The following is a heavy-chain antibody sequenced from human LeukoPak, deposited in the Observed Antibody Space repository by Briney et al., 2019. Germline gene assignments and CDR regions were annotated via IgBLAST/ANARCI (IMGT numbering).Heavy chain of an antibody. Sequence: PGGSLRLSCAASGFTFSNYWILWVRQAPGKGLVWVSHINPDGSAPGYADFVKGRFTISRDNAKNTLYLQMNSLRAEDTAVYYCARSLLYHYGSSGPEKWGQGSLVTVSS. D-gene: IGHD3-22*01. CDR3: ARSLLYHYGSSGPEK. CDR2: INPDGSAP. CDR1: GFTFSNYW. V-gene: IGHV3-74*01. J-gene: IGHJ4*02.